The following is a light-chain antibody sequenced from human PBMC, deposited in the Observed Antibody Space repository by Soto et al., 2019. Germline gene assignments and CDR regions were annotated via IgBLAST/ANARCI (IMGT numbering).Light chain of an antibody. Sequence: QSVLTQPASVSGSPGQSITISCTGTSSDVGGYNYVSWYQQQSGKAPKLMIHDVSNRPSGVSSRFSGSKSGNTASLTISGLQAEDEADYYCSSYTSSRAYVFGLGTKVTVL. J-gene: IGLJ1*01. CDR3: SSYTSSRAYV. CDR2: DVS. V-gene: IGLV2-14*03. CDR1: SSDVGGYNY.